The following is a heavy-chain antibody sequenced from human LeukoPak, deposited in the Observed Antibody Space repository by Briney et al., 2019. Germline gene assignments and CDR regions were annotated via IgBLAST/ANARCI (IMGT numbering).Heavy chain of an antibody. Sequence: GGSLRLSCEASGFTSFDFPINWVRKAPGKGLEWVSHIRTDGTITYADSVKGRFTISRDDAKTSVYLQMNSLRAEDTAVYYCAKILYGEAYLQHWGQGTLVTVSS. CDR1: GFTSFDFP. J-gene: IGHJ1*01. CDR3: AKILYGEAYLQH. V-gene: IGHV3-69-1*01. D-gene: IGHD4-17*01. CDR2: IRTDGTI.